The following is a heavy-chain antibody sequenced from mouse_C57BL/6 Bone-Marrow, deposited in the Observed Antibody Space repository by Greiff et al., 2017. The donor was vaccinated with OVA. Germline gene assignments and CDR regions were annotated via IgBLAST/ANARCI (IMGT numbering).Heavy chain of an antibody. CDR1: GYTFTDYE. Sequence: VQVVESGAELVRPGASVTLSCKASGYTFTDYEMHWVKQTPVHGLEWIGAIDPETGGTAYNQKFKGKAILTADKSSSTAYMELRSLTSEDSAVYYCTWVYFDYWGQGTTLTVSS. CDR3: TWVYFDY. CDR2: IDPETGGT. V-gene: IGHV1-15*01. J-gene: IGHJ2*01.